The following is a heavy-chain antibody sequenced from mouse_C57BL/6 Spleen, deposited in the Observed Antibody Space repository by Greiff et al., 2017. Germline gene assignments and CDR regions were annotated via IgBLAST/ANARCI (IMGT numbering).Heavy chain of an antibody. D-gene: IGHD3-2*02. J-gene: IGHJ2*01. Sequence: EVKLMESGPGLVKPSQSLSLTCSVTGYSITSGYYWNWIRQFPGNKLEWMGYISYDGSNNYNPSLKNRISITRDTSKNQFFLKLNSVTTEDTATYYCARGEAGSFYFDYWGQGTTLTVSS. V-gene: IGHV3-6*01. CDR3: ARGEAGSFYFDY. CDR2: ISYDGSN. CDR1: GYSITSGYY.